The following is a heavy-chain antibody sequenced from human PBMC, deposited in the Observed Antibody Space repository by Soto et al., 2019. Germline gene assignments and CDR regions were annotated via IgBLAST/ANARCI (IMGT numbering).Heavy chain of an antibody. Sequence: WGSLRLSCAASGFTFSSYAMSWVRQAPGKGLEWVAAIWYDGRQTRYADSVKGRFTISRDNFQNTLYLQMDSLRAEDTAMYYCARDFPVGAIYSGVYYYSLVVWGRGTTVTVSS. CDR2: IWYDGRQT. CDR3: ARDFPVGAIYSGVYYYSLVV. V-gene: IGHV3-33*08. J-gene: IGHJ6*01. D-gene: IGHD1-26*01. CDR1: GFTFSSYA.